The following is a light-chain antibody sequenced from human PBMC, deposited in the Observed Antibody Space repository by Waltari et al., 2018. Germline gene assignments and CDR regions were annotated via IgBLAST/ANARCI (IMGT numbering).Light chain of an antibody. CDR1: PLPDQF. J-gene: IGLJ3*02. CDR3: QSTDTNNTYQL. Sequence: SSDLTQPPSVSVSPGQTARITCSGEPLPDQFAYWYQEKPGQAPLLFLYKDTEGPSGIPERFSGPGSGTMVTLTISGVQAEDEADYYCQSTDTNNTYQLFGGGTKLTVL. CDR2: KDT. V-gene: IGLV3-25*03.